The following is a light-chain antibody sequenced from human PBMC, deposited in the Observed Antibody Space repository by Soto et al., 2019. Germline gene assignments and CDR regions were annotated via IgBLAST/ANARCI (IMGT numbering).Light chain of an antibody. J-gene: IGKJ5*01. CDR3: QQLYTLPFT. CDR2: DAS. Sequence: DIQMTQSPSSLSASVGDRVTITCRASQSISNWLAWYQQKPGKAPKLLIYDASSLESGVPSRFSGSGSGTEFTLTISGLLPEDFAAYHCQQLYTLPFTFGQGTRLEI. V-gene: IGKV1-5*01. CDR1: QSISNW.